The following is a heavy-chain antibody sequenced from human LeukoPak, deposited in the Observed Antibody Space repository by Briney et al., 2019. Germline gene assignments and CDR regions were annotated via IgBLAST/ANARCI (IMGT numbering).Heavy chain of an antibody. CDR2: ISSSGSTI. CDR1: GFTFSDYY. J-gene: IGHJ5*02. D-gene: IGHD6-6*01. Sequence: GGSLRLSCAASGFTFSDYYMSWICQAPVKVLEWVSYISSSGSTIYYADSVKGRFTISRDNAKNSLYLQMNSLRAEDTAVYYCARSGVSYSSSSPLIPWGQGTLVTVSS. CDR3: ARSGVSYSSSSPLIP. V-gene: IGHV3-11*01.